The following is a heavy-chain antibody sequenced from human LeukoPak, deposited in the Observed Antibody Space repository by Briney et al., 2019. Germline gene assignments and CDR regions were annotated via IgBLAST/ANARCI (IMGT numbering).Heavy chain of an antibody. V-gene: IGHV4-34*01. D-gene: IGHD2-15*01. CDR1: GGSFSGYY. CDR3: ARRRYCSGGSRYSGGFQH. Sequence: PSETLSLTCAVDGGSFSGYYWSWIRQPPGKGLEWIGEINHSGSTNYNPSLKSRVTISVDTSKNQFFLKLSSVTAADTAVYYCARRRYCSGGSRYSGGFQHWGQGTLVTVSS. CDR2: INHSGST. J-gene: IGHJ1*01.